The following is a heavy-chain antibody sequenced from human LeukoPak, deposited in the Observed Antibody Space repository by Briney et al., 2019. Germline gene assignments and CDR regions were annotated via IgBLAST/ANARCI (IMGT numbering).Heavy chain of an antibody. CDR3: ARHRLEYYYDSSGYYWDAFDI. CDR1: GGSITSGSYY. Sequence: SETLSLTCTVSGGSITSGSYYWSWIRQPPGKGLEWIGYIYYSGSTNYNPSLKSRVTISVDTSKNQFSLKLSSVTAADTAVYYCARHRLEYYYDSSGYYWDAFDIWGQGTMVTVSS. J-gene: IGHJ3*02. D-gene: IGHD3-22*01. CDR2: IYYSGST. V-gene: IGHV4-61*01.